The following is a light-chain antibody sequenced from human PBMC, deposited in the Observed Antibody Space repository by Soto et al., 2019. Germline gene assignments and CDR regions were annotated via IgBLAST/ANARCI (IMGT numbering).Light chain of an antibody. Sequence: EIVLTQSPGTLSLSPGERATLSCRASQSVADNYLAWYQQEPGQAPRLLIYAASRRATGIPDTFSGSGSGTEFTLTISSLQSEDFAVYYCQQYNNWPRGITFGQGTRLENK. CDR2: AAS. J-gene: IGKJ5*01. V-gene: IGKV3-20*01. CDR1: QSVADNY. CDR3: QQYNNWPRGIT.